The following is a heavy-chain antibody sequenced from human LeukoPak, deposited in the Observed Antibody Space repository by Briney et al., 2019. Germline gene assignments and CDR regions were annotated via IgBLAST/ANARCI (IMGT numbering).Heavy chain of an antibody. V-gene: IGHV1-18*03. D-gene: IGHD6-19*01. CDR3: AREGIAVADAYYYYYYMDV. CDR1: GYTFTNYG. J-gene: IGHJ6*03. Sequence: ASVKVSCKTSGYTFTNYGITWVRQAPGQGLEWMGWISADNGNTYYTQKFQGRVTFTTDTSTSTAYMELRSLRSDDMAVYYCAREGIAVADAYYYYYYMDVWGKGTTVTVSS. CDR2: ISADNGNT.